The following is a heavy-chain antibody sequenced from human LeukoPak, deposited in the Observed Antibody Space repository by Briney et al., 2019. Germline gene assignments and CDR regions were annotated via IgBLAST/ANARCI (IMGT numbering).Heavy chain of an antibody. CDR1: GGSISSSSYY. CDR3: ARTFRGTIFGVVIIRPYYFDY. D-gene: IGHD3-3*01. CDR2: IYYSGST. J-gene: IGHJ4*02. V-gene: IGHV4-39*01. Sequence: SETLSLTCTVSGGSISSSSYYWGWIRQPPGKGLEWIGSIYYSGSTYYNPSLKSRVTISVDTSKNQFSLELSSVTAADTAVYYCARTFRGTIFGVVIIRPYYFDYWGQGTLVTVSS.